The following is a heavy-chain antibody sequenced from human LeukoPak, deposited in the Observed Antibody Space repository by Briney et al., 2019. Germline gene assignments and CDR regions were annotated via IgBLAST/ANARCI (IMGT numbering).Heavy chain of an antibody. CDR1: GFTFKTFC. Sequence: GGSLRLSCAASGFTFKTFCMHWVRQPPGKGLEWVAVISFDGSERYYAYPEKRRFTTARDNYRHSLFLLMNSLTPEDTAGYYCRAATRYLSNYFDYWGQGVLVTVSS. D-gene: IGHD4-11*01. CDR3: RAATRYLSNYFDY. V-gene: IGHV3-30*03. CDR2: ISFDGSER. J-gene: IGHJ4*02.